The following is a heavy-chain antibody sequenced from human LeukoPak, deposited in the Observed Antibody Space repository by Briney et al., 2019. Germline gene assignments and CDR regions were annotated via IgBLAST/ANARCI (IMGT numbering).Heavy chain of an antibody. D-gene: IGHD3-22*01. V-gene: IGHV4-59*08. J-gene: IGHJ5*02. CDR2: IYYSGST. Sequence: AETLSLTCTLSVGSISSYYGSWIRQPPGKGLEWIGYIYYSGSTNYNPSLKSRVAVSVDTPKSQFSPKLSAVTDADTSVQYCVRADYYDSTGSYRLDPWCGGT. CDR1: VGSISSYY. CDR3: VRADYYDSTGSYRLDP.